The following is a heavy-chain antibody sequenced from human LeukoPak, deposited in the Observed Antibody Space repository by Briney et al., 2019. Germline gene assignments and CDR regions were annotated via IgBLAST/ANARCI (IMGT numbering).Heavy chain of an antibody. D-gene: IGHD1-1*01. J-gene: IGHJ5*02. CDR2: IIPIFGTA. CDR3: ASERMYNWNDVLLNWFDP. CDR1: GGTFSSYA. Sequence: SVKVSCKASGGTFSSYAISWVRQATGQGLEWMGGIIPIFGTANYAQKFQGRVTITADESTSTAYMELSSLRSEDTAVYYCASERMYNWNDVLLNWFDPWGQGTLVTVSS. V-gene: IGHV1-69*13.